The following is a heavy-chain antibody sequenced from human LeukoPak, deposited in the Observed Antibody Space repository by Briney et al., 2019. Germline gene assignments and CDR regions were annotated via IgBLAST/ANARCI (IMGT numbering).Heavy chain of an antibody. J-gene: IGHJ4*02. CDR2: IDPSDSYS. V-gene: IGHV5-10-1*01. Sequence: GESLKISCKGSGYNFTNYWISWVRQMPGKGLEWMGRIDPSDSYSNYSPSFQGHVTISVDKSTSTVYLKWSILRASDTAMYYCAKPYDYDTSGYYLDKWGQGTLVTVSS. D-gene: IGHD3-22*01. CDR1: GYNFTNYW. CDR3: AKPYDYDTSGYYLDK.